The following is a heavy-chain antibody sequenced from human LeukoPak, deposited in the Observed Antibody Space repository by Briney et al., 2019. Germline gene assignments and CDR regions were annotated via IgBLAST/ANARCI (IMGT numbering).Heavy chain of an antibody. CDR3: ARAYTSSRHYYYYYMDV. Sequence: PGGSLRLSCAASRFTFDDYGMSWVRQAPGKGLEWVSGITWDSETTGYADSVKGRFTISRDNAKNSLYLQMNSLRAEDTALYYCARAYTSSRHYYYYYMDVWGKGTTVTVSS. CDR2: ITWDSETT. V-gene: IGHV3-20*04. CDR1: RFTFDDYG. D-gene: IGHD6-13*01. J-gene: IGHJ6*03.